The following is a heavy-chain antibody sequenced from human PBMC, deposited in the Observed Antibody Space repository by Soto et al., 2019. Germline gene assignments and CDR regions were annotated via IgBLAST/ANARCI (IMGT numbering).Heavy chain of an antibody. CDR3: ARQYYGDYPPYYYYMAV. J-gene: IGHJ6*03. CDR2: IYYSGST. Sequence: SETLALTCTVYGGCISSSSYYWGWIRQPPGKGLEWIGSIYYSGSTYYNPSLKSRVTISVDTSKNQFSLKLSSVTAADTAVYYCARQYYGDYPPYYYYMAVWRKGTTVTASS. V-gene: IGHV4-39*01. CDR1: GGCISSSSYY. D-gene: IGHD4-17*01.